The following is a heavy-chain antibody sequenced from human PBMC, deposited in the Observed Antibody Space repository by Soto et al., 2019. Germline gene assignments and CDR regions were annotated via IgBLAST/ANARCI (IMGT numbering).Heavy chain of an antibody. D-gene: IGHD4-17*01. V-gene: IGHV3-53*01. CDR3: AGQCYGDYYNWFDP. J-gene: IGHJ5*02. CDR1: GFTVSSNY. CDR2: IYSGGST. Sequence: EVQLVESGGGLIQPGGSLRLSCAASGFTVSSNYMSWVRQAPGKGLEWVSVIYSGGSTYYADSVKGRFTISRDNSKNTLYIQMNSLRAEDTAVYYCAGQCYGDYYNWFDPWGQGTLVTVSS.